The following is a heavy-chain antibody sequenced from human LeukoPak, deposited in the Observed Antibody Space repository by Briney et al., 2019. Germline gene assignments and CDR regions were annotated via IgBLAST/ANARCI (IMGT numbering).Heavy chain of an antibody. D-gene: IGHD3-10*01. Sequence: ASVKVSCKASGYTFTGYYMHWVRQAPGQGLEWMGRINPNSGGTNYAQKFQGRVTMTRDTSISTAYMELSRLRSDDTAVYYCARDRTMVRGVIISKNWFDPWGQGTLVTVSS. V-gene: IGHV1-2*06. CDR3: ARDRTMVRGVIISKNWFDP. J-gene: IGHJ5*02. CDR1: GYTFTGYY. CDR2: INPNSGGT.